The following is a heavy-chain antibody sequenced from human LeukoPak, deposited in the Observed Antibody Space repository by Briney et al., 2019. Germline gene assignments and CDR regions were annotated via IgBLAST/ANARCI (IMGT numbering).Heavy chain of an antibody. CDR2: IKPNSGGT. CDR3: ARSRITMVRGPDSSLGY. CDR1: GYTFTCYY. Sequence: ASVKVSCKASGYTFTCYYMHWVGQAPGQGVEWRGWIKPNSGGTKNAQKIQGRVTMTRDTSISTAYMEPSRLRSDATAVYYCARSRITMVRGPDSSLGYWGQGTLVTVSS. V-gene: IGHV1-2*02. D-gene: IGHD3-10*01. J-gene: IGHJ4*02.